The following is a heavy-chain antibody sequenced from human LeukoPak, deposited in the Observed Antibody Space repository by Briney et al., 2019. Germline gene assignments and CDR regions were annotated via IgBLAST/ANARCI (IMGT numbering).Heavy chain of an antibody. J-gene: IGHJ4*02. CDR1: GFTFSSYA. CDR3: AKEDYDSSGYYYSSGYFDC. Sequence: GGSLRLSCAASGFTFSSYAMSWVRQAPGKGLEWVSAISGSGGSTYYADSVKGRFTISRDNSKNTLYLQMNSLRAEDTAVYYCAKEDYDSSGYYYSSGYFDCWGQGTLVTVSS. V-gene: IGHV3-23*01. D-gene: IGHD3-22*01. CDR2: ISGSGGST.